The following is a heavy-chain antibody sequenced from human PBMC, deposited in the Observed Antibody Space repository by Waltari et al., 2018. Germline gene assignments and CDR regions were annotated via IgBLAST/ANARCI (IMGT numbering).Heavy chain of an antibody. CDR2: INHSGST. D-gene: IGHD5-12*01. CDR3: ARGRDLMATITSLKRYYMDV. Sequence: QVQLQQWGAGLLKPSETLSLTCAVYGGSFSGYYWSWIRQPPGKGLEWIGEINHSGSTNYNPSLKSRVTISVDTSKNQFSLKLSSVTAADTAVYYCARGRDLMATITSLKRYYMDVWGKGTTVTVSS. J-gene: IGHJ6*03. V-gene: IGHV4-34*01. CDR1: GGSFSGYY.